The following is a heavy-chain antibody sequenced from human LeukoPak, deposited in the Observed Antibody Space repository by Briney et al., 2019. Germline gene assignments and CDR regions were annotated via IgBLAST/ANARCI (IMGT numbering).Heavy chain of an antibody. CDR2: IYYSGST. CDR1: GGSISSSNW. Sequence: SETLSLTCAVSGGSISSSNWWSWVRQPPVKGLEWIGYIYYSGSTNYNPSLKSRVTISLDTSKNQFSLKLSSVTAADTAVYYCARGDSTVTPKYFQYWGQGTLVTVSS. V-gene: IGHV4-4*02. D-gene: IGHD4-23*01. CDR3: ARGDSTVTPKYFQY. J-gene: IGHJ1*01.